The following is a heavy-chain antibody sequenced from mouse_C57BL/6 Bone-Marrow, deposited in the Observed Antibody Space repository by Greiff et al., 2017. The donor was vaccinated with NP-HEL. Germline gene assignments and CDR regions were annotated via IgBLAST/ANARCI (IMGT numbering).Heavy chain of an antibody. J-gene: IGHJ2*01. CDR2: IYPGDGDT. Sequence: VKLQESGPELVKPGASVKISCKASGYAFSSSWMNWVKQRPGKGLEWIGRIYPGDGDTNYNGKFKGKATLTADKSSSTAYMQLSSLTSEDSAVYFCAREGYYSNLGYYFDYWGQGTTLTVSS. D-gene: IGHD2-5*01. CDR3: AREGYYSNLGYYFDY. CDR1: GYAFSSSW. V-gene: IGHV1-82*01.